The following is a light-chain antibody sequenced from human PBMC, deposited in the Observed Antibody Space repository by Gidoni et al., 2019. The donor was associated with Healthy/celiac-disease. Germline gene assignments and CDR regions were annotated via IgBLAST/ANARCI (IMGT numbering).Light chain of an antibody. CDR2: QDS. CDR3: QAWDSSTQHVV. J-gene: IGLJ2*01. CDR1: KLGDKY. V-gene: IGLV3-1*01. Sequence: SYELTQPPSVSVSPGQTASITCSGDKLGDKYACWYQQKPGQSPVLVLYQDSKRPSGIPERFSGSNSGNTATLTISGTQAMDEADYYCQAWDSSTQHVVFGGGTKLTVL.